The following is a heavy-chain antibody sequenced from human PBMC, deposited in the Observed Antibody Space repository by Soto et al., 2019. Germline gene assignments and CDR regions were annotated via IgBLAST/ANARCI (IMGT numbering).Heavy chain of an antibody. D-gene: IGHD1-26*01. CDR1: GYTFTGYY. J-gene: IGHJ6*01. V-gene: IGHV1-2*02. CDR2: INPNSGGT. CDR3: XXXXXXWEPYYY. Sequence: QVQLVQSGAEVKKPGASVKVSCKASGYTFTGYYMHWVRQAPGQGLEWMGWINPNSGGTNYAQKFQGRVTMTXXXXISTAYMELSRLRXXXXXXXXXXXXXXXWEPYYY.